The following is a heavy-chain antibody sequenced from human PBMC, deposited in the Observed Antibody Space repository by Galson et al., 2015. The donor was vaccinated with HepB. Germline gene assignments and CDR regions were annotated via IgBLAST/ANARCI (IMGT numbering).Heavy chain of an antibody. CDR1: GYSFTTYT. D-gene: IGHD2-2*01. CDR2: INAGNGNT. J-gene: IGHJ4*02. CDR3: AREGEEDCGSTACYRGHFDY. Sequence: SVKVSCKASGYSFTTYTIHWVRQAPGRRLEWMGWINAGNGNTKYSQRFQGRVTITRDTSANTAYMELSSLRSEDTAVYYCAREGEEDCGSTACYRGHFDYWGQGTVVTVSS. V-gene: IGHV1-3*01.